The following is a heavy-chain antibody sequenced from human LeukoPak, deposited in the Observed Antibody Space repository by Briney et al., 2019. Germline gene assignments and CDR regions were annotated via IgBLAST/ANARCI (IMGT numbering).Heavy chain of an antibody. V-gene: IGHV1-18*01. CDR3: ARTSHESVLYWSDP. CDR1: GYTFTTYG. Sequence: ASVKVSCKASGYTFTTYGIGWVRQATGQGLEWMGWFSGYNGNTNYAQKFQGRVTMTTDTSTSTAYMELRSLRSDDTAVYYCARTSHESVLYWSDPWGQGTLVNVSS. D-gene: IGHD3-16*01. CDR2: FSGYNGNT. J-gene: IGHJ5*02.